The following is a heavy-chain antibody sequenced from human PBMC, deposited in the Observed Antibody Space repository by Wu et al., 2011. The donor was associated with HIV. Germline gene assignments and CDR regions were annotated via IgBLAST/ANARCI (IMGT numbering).Heavy chain of an antibody. CDR3: ARDHIVVVPAAPKPYYYYYMDV. J-gene: IGHJ6*03. CDR1: GYTFTNSG. CDR2: ISAYNGDT. V-gene: IGHV1-18*01. Sequence: QVQLVQSGXEVKKPGASVKVSCKASGYTFTNSGINWVRQAPGQGLEWMGRISAYNGDTNYAQKFQGRVTMTTDTSTSTAYMELRSLRSDDTAFYYCARDHIVVVPAAPKPYYYYYMDVWGKGTTGHRL. D-gene: IGHD2-2*01.